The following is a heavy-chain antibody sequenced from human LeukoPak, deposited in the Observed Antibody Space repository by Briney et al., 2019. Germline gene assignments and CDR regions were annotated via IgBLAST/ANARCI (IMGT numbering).Heavy chain of an antibody. CDR3: AREPFWSGYYSNLHFDY. CDR2: IYSGGST. V-gene: IGHV3-53*01. J-gene: IGHJ4*02. Sequence: GGSLRLSCAASGFTVSSNYMSWVRQAPGKGLEWVSVIYSGGSTYYADSVKGRFTISRDNSKNTLYLQMNSLRAEDTAVYYCAREPFWSGYYSNLHFDYWGQGTLVTVSS. D-gene: IGHD3-3*01. CDR1: GFTVSSNY.